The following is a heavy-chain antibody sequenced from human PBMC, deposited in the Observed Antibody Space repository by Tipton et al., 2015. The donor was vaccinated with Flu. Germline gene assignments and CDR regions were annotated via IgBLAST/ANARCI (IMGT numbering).Heavy chain of an antibody. CDR1: GFTFGSYW. D-gene: IGHD2-15*01. V-gene: IGHV3-7*03. J-gene: IGHJ6*02. Sequence: GSLRLSCAASGFTFGSYWMSWVRQAPGKGLEWVATIKQDGSEKYHVDSVKGRFTISRDNAKNSLFLEMSSLRAEDTAVYYYARHCIGGSCYSWEPSYYYGKDVWGRGTTVTVSS. CDR2: IKQDGSEK. CDR3: ARHCIGGSCYSWEPSYYYGKDV.